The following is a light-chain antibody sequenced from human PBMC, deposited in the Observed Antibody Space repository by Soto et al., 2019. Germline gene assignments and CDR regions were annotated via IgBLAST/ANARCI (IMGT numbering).Light chain of an antibody. CDR3: QQSYSSPFT. CDR1: QPIDTS. V-gene: IGKV1-39*01. Sequence: DIQMTQAPSSPSASVGDRVTITCRASQPIDTSLNWYQQKPGNAPRLLIYAASSLQSGVPLRFSGSRSGTDFTLTISSLQPEDFATYYCQQSYSSPFTFGPGTTVDIK. CDR2: AAS. J-gene: IGKJ3*01.